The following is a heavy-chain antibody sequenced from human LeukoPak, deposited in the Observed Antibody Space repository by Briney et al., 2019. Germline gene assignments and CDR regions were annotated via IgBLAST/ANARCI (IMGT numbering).Heavy chain of an antibody. CDR3: ARSTYYYDSSGYYGIGY. CDR2: INPNSGGT. CDR1: GYTFTGYY. D-gene: IGHD3-22*01. V-gene: IGHV1-2*02. J-gene: IGHJ4*02. Sequence: ASVKVSCKASGYTFTGYYMHWVRQAPGQGLEWMGWINPNSGGTNYAQKFQGTVTMTRDTSISTAYMELSRLRSDDTAVYYCARSTYYYDSSGYYGIGYWGQGTLVTVSS.